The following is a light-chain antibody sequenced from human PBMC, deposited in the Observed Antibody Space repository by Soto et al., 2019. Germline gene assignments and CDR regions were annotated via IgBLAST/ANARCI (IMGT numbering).Light chain of an antibody. J-gene: IGLJ2*01. Sequence: QSALTQPASVSGSPGQSITISCTGTSSDVGGYNYVSWYQQHPGKAPKLMIYDVSNRPSGVSNRFSGSKSGNTASLTISGLQSEDEDDYYCSSYTGSSTTLVFGGGTKLTVL. CDR2: DVS. CDR3: SSYTGSSTTLV. CDR1: SSDVGGYNY. V-gene: IGLV2-14*01.